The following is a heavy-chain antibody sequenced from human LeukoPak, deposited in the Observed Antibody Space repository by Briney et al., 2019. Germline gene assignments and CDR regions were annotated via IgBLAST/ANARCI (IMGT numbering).Heavy chain of an antibody. Sequence: SQTLSLTRTVSGGSISSGDYYWSWTRQPPGKGLEWIGYIYYSGSTYYNPSLKSRVTISVDTSKNQFSLKLSSVTAADTAVYYCARDSTPAYYYGMDVWGQGTTVTVSS. CDR3: ARDSTPAYYYGMDV. CDR2: IYYSGST. CDR1: GGSISSGDYY. J-gene: IGHJ6*02. D-gene: IGHD2-2*01. V-gene: IGHV4-30-4*01.